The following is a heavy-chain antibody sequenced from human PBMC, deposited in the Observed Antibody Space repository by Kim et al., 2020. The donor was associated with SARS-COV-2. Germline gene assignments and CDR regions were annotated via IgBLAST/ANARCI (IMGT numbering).Heavy chain of an antibody. Sequence: GESLKISCKGSGYSFTSYWISWVRQMPGKGLEWMGRIDPSDSYTNYSPSFQGHVTISADKSISTAYLQWSSLKASDTAMYYCAVLFGQLVRETLLYFDYWGQGTLVTVSS. V-gene: IGHV5-10-1*01. CDR3: AVLFGQLVRETLLYFDY. CDR2: IDPSDSYT. D-gene: IGHD6-13*01. CDR1: GYSFTSYW. J-gene: IGHJ4*02.